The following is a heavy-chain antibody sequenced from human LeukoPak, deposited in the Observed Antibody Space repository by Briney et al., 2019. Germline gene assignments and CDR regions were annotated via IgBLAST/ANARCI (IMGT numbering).Heavy chain of an antibody. CDR3: ARQRADYFYHYMDV. CDR2: IYYSGTT. CDR1: GGSIVSSSYY. V-gene: IGHV4-39*01. J-gene: IGHJ6*03. Sequence: SETLSLTCTVSGGSIVSSSYYWDWIRQPPGKGLEWLGNIYYSGTTFYTSSLKSRVTISTDMSKNQFSLRLTSVTAADTAVYYCARQRADYFYHYMDVWGKGTTVIVSS.